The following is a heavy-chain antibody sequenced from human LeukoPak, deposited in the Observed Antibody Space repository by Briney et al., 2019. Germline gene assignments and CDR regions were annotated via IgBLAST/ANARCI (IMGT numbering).Heavy chain of an antibody. CDR3: ARADGSGIENDAFDI. V-gene: IGHV1-2*02. CDR2: INPNSGGT. D-gene: IGHD3-22*01. J-gene: IGHJ3*02. CDR1: GYTFTGYY. Sequence: ASVKVSCKASGYTFTGYYMHWVRQAPGQGLEWMGWINPNSGGTNYAQKFQGRVTMTRDTSIGTAYMELSRLRSDDTAVYYCARADGSGIENDAFDIWGQGTMVTVSS.